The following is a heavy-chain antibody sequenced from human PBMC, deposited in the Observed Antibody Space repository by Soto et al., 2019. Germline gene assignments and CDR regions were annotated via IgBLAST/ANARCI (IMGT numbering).Heavy chain of an antibody. D-gene: IGHD1-26*01. V-gene: IGHV4-30-2*01. CDR2: INHLETT. CDR1: GASITFGGYS. J-gene: IGHJ4*02. CDR3: ARGGGSDSFDY. Sequence: SETLSLTCTVSGASITFGGYSWSWIRQTPGKGLEWIGYINHLETTFYNPSFESRLTLPIDRAKNQFSLKLHSMSAADRAVYFCARGGGSDSFDYWGQGILVTVSS.